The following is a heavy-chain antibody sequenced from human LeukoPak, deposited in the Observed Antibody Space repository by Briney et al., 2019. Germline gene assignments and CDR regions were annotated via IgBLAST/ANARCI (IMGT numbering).Heavy chain of an antibody. CDR2: IIPMMGIA. Sequence: SVKVSCKASRGTPRRHTITWVRQAPGQGLEWMGRIIPMMGIANYAQEFQGRVTITADTSTDTAYMDLISLRSEDTAVYYCASRSHKTIVGADTREVGDYWGQGTLVTVSS. CDR3: ASRSHKTIVGADTREVGDY. V-gene: IGHV1-69*02. CDR1: RGTPRRHT. J-gene: IGHJ4*02. D-gene: IGHD6-19*01.